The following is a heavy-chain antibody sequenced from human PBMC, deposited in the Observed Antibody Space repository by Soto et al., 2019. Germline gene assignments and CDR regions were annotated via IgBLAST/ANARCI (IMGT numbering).Heavy chain of an antibody. J-gene: IGHJ6*02. CDR2: IRSKAYGGTT. CDR3: TREGGNYGGNSYYGMDV. CDR1: GFTFGDYA. D-gene: IGHD4-17*01. Sequence: GGSLRLSCTASGFTFGDYAMSWVRQAPGKGLEWVGFIRSKAYGGTTEYAASVKGRFTISRDDSKSIAYLQMNSLKTEDTAVYYCTREGGNYGGNSYYGMDVWDQGTTVTVS. V-gene: IGHV3-49*04.